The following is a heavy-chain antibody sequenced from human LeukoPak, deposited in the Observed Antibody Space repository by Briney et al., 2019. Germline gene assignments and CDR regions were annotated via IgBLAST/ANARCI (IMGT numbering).Heavy chain of an antibody. Sequence: PGGSLRLSCAASGFTFSSYGMHWVRQAPGKGLEWVSAISGSGDITFYADSVKGRFTISRDNSKNTLCLQMNSLRAEDTALYYCAKDRNGDYPDYWGQGTLVTVSS. J-gene: IGHJ4*02. CDR1: GFTFSSYG. CDR2: ISGSGDIT. CDR3: AKDRNGDYPDY. D-gene: IGHD4-17*01. V-gene: IGHV3-23*01.